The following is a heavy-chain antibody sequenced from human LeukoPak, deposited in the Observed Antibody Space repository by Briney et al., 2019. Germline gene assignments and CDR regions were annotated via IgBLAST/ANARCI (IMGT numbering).Heavy chain of an antibody. CDR3: AELGITMIGGV. D-gene: IGHD3-10*02. CDR2: ISSSGSTI. J-gene: IGHJ6*04. CDR1: GFSFSDYY. V-gene: IGHV3-11*04. Sequence: GGSLRLSCAASGFSFSDYYMSWLRQPPGKGLEWVSYISSSGSTIYYADSVKGRFTISRDNAKNSLYLQMNSLRAEDTAVYYCAELGITMIGGVWGKGTTVTISS.